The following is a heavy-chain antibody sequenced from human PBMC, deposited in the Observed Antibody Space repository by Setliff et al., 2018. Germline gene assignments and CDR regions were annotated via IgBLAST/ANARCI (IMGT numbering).Heavy chain of an antibody. J-gene: IGHJ4*02. D-gene: IGHD6-19*01. CDR1: GYIFSDHY. V-gene: IGHV1-69*05. CDR2: IIPIFGTA. CDR3: ATRPGIAVAGFDH. Sequence: GASVKVSCKASGYIFSDHYMHWVRQAPGQGLEWMGGIIPIFGTANYAQKFQGRVTITTDESTSTAYMELSSLRSEDTAVYYCATRPGIAVAGFDHWGQGTLVTVSS.